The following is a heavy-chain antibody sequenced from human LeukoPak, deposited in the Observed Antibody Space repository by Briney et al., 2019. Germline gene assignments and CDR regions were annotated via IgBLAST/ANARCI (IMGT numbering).Heavy chain of an antibody. V-gene: IGHV1-2*06. CDR2: INPNSGGT. D-gene: IGHD6-13*01. CDR1: GYTFTGYY. CDR3: ARDWAAGTGFDY. Sequence: ASVKVSCKASGYTFTGYYMHWVRQAPGQGLEWMGRINPNSGGTNYAQKFQGRVTMTRDTSISTAYMELSRLRSDDTAVYYCARDWAAGTGFDYWGQGTLVTVSS. J-gene: IGHJ4*02.